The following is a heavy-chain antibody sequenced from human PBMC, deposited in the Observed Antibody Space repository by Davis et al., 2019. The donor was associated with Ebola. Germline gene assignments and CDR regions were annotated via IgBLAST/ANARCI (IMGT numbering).Heavy chain of an antibody. CDR3: ARDLKFDRYYYYGMDV. D-gene: IGHD3-9*01. V-gene: IGHV3-7*03. Sequence: GGSLRLSCAASGFTFSSYWMSWVRQAPGKGLEWVANIKQDGSEKYYVDSVKGRFTISRDNAKNSLYPQMNSLRAEDTAVYYCARDLKFDRYYYYGMDVWGQGTTVTVSS. CDR2: IKQDGSEK. CDR1: GFTFSSYW. J-gene: IGHJ6*02.